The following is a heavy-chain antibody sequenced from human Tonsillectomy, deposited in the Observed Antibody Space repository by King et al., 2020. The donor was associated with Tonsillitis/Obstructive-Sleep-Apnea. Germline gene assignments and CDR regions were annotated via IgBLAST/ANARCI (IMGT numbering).Heavy chain of an antibody. CDR3: ATSPANIVVVPTTLHFDY. V-gene: IGHV1-69*01. D-gene: IGHD2-2*01. Sequence: QLVQSGAEVKKPGASVRVSCRASGDTFSNYNFNWVRQAPGQGLQWMGGIIPIFGTTEYAQKFQGRVTITADESTSTAYMDLGSLRSEDTAVYYCATSPANIVVVPTTLHFDYWGQGTLVTVSS. CDR2: IIPIFGTT. CDR1: GDTFSNYN. J-gene: IGHJ4*02.